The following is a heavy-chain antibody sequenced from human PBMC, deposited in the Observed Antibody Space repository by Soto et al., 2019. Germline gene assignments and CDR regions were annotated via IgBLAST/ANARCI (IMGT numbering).Heavy chain of an antibody. CDR1: GYSFTSYW. J-gene: IGHJ4*02. V-gene: IGHV5-51*01. Sequence: PADSLKISCKCSGYSFTSYWIAWVRQMPGKGLEWMGIIYLSDSDTRYSPSFQGRVTISADKSISTAYLQWSSLKASDTAMYYCARYSSGWPYYFDYWGQGTLVTVS. CDR3: ARYSSGWPYYFDY. CDR2: IYLSDSDT. D-gene: IGHD6-19*01.